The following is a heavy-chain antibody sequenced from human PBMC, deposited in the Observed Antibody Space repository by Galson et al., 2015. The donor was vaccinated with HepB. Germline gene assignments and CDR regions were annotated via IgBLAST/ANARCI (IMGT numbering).Heavy chain of an antibody. CDR3: ARGVSSSWYSEYFQH. D-gene: IGHD6-13*01. CDR2: IIPILGIA. J-gene: IGHJ1*01. Sequence: FSSYTISWVRQAPGQGLEWMGRIIPILGIANYAQKFQGRVTITADKSTSTAYMELSSLRSEDTAVYYCARGVSSSWYSEYFQHWGQGTLVTVSS. CDR1: FSSYT. V-gene: IGHV1-69*02.